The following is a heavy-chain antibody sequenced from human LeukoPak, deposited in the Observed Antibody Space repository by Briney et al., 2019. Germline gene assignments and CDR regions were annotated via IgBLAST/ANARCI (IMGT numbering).Heavy chain of an antibody. CDR1: GFTFSSYS. Sequence: PGGSLRLSCAASGFTFSSYSMNWVRQAPGKGLEWVSYISSSSSTIYYADSVKGQFTISRDNAKNSLYLQMNSLRDEDTAVYYCARDRGSYGSGSYYPNWFDPWGQGTLVTVSS. V-gene: IGHV3-48*02. CDR2: ISSSSSTI. CDR3: ARDRGSYGSGSYYPNWFDP. D-gene: IGHD3-10*01. J-gene: IGHJ5*02.